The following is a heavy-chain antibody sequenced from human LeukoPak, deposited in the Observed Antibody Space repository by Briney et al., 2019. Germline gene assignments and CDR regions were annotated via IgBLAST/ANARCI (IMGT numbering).Heavy chain of an antibody. Sequence: PGGSLTLACAASGYTFSSYAMSWVRQAPGKGLEWVSAISGSGGSTYYADSVKGRFTISRDNSKNTLYLQMNSLRAEDTAVYYCAKYRGYGDMYYFDYWGQGTLVTVSS. CDR3: AKYRGYGDMYYFDY. D-gene: IGHD4-17*01. J-gene: IGHJ4*02. CDR1: GYTFSSYA. V-gene: IGHV3-23*01. CDR2: ISGSGGST.